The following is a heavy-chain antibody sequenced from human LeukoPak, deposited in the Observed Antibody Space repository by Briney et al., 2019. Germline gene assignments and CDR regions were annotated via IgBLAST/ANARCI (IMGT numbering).Heavy chain of an antibody. D-gene: IGHD1-26*01. Sequence: ASVTVSCMASGYTFTDYYINWVRQAPGQGLAWMGWTNPNSGGTNSAQKFQGRVTMTRDTSISTAYMELNRLTSDDTAVYHCAAYSGSYGGSFDYWGQGTLVTVSS. CDR3: AAYSGSYGGSFDY. J-gene: IGHJ4*02. V-gene: IGHV1-2*02. CDR1: GYTFTDYY. CDR2: TNPNSGGT.